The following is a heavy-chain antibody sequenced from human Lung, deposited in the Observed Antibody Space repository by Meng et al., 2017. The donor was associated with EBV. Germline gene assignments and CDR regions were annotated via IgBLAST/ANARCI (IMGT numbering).Heavy chain of an antibody. J-gene: IGHJ4*02. V-gene: IGHV4-30-4*01. CDR1: GGSIGSGDYY. CDR3: AREGRSHQVGVSVY. Sequence: QVLLQEAGPGLVPPSQTLSFTCTVSGGSIGSGDYYWSWIRQPPGKGLEWIGYIYNSGSTYYNPSLKSRVTISVDTSKNQFSLKLRFVTAADTAVYYCAREGRSHQVGVSVYWGQGNLVTVSS. D-gene: IGHD2-21*01. CDR2: IYNSGST.